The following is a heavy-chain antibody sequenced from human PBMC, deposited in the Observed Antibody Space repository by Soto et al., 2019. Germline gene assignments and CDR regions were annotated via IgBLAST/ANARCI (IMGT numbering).Heavy chain of an antibody. D-gene: IGHD3-3*02. CDR2: IGPAGDT. CDR1: GFTFSNYD. V-gene: IGHV3-13*01. CDR3: ARAHLLDV. J-gene: IGHJ6*04. Sequence: EVQLVESGGGLVQPGGSLRLSCEASGFTFSNYDMHWVRQATGKGLEWVSAIGPAGDTYYPDSVKGRFTISREKSKNSLYRQMNSLRAGDTAVYYCARAHLLDVWGKGTTVTVSS.